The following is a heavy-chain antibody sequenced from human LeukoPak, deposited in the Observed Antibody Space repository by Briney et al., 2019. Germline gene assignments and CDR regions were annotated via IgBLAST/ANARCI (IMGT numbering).Heavy chain of an antibody. CDR1: GYNFTYYG. CDR3: ARDRFVLYDFWSGRNFDY. Sequence: ASVKVSCKASGYNFTYYGISWVRQAPGQGLEWMGWISAYNGNTNYAQKLQGRVTMTTDTSTSTAYMELRSLRSDDTAVYYCARDRFVLYDFWSGRNFDYWGQGTLVTVSS. CDR2: ISAYNGNT. J-gene: IGHJ4*02. V-gene: IGHV1-18*01. D-gene: IGHD3-3*01.